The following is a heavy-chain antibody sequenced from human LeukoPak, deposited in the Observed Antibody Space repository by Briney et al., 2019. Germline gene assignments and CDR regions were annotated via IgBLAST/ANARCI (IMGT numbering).Heavy chain of an antibody. D-gene: IGHD6-6*01. CDR3: ARAERIAAMSNYGMDV. J-gene: IGHJ6*02. Sequence: TLSLTCTVSGGSISSGGYYWSWIRQHPGRGLEWIVYIYYSGSTYNNPSLKSRVTISVDTSKNHFSLKLSSVTAADTAVYYCARAERIAAMSNYGMDVWGQGTTVTVSS. CDR2: IYYSGST. V-gene: IGHV4-31*03. CDR1: GGSISSGGYY.